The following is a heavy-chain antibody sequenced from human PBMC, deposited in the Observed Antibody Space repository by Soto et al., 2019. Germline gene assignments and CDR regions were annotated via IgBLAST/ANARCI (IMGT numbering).Heavy chain of an antibody. CDR2: ISGSGGST. CDR1: GFTFSSYA. CDR3: AKDRSYVSGIYYDEPELGEYYYYYGMEL. Sequence: GGSLRLSCAASGFTFSSYAMSWVRQAPGKGLEWVSAISGSGGSTYYADSVKGRFTISRDNSKNTLYLQMNSLRAEDTAVYYCAKDRSYVSGIYYDEPELGEYYYYYGMELWGQGPRVPVSS. J-gene: IGHJ6*02. D-gene: IGHD3-10*01. V-gene: IGHV3-23*01.